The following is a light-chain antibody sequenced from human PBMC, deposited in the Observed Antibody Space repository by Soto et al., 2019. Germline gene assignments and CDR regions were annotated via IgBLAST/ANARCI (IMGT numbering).Light chain of an antibody. Sequence: QPVLTQPPSASGTPGQRVTISCSGGSSNVGANSVYWYQQLPGTAPKLLIYRNNQRPSGVPDRFSVSKSGSSASLAINGLRSEDEADYFCAAWDDSLSGPVFGGGTKLTVL. J-gene: IGLJ3*02. CDR3: AAWDDSLSGPV. CDR1: SSNVGANS. CDR2: RNN. V-gene: IGLV1-47*01.